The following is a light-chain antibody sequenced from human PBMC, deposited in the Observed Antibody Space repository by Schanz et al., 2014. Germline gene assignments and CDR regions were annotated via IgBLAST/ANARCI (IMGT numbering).Light chain of an antibody. CDR3: QQSFSTSALT. J-gene: IGKJ4*01. Sequence: DIQMTQSPSSLSASVGDRVTITCRASQSIDNYLNWYQQKPGKAPKVLIYAASSLQSGVPSRFSGSGSGTDFTLTISSLQPEDFATYFCQQSFSTSALTFGGGTKVEIK. CDR1: QSIDNY. CDR2: AAS. V-gene: IGKV1-39*01.